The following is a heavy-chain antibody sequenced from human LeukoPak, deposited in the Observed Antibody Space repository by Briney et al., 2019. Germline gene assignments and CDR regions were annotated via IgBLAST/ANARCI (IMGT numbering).Heavy chain of an antibody. J-gene: IGHJ3*02. CDR2: IYPGDSDT. Sequence: LGESLKISCKGSGYSFTSYWIGWVRQMPGKGLEWMGIIYPGDSDTRYSPSFQGQVTISADKSISTAYLQWSSLKASDTAMYYCARPRVLRLAAAGTSDDAFDIWGQGTMVTVSS. CDR1: GYSFTSYW. V-gene: IGHV5-51*01. D-gene: IGHD6-13*01. CDR3: ARPRVLRLAAAGTSDDAFDI.